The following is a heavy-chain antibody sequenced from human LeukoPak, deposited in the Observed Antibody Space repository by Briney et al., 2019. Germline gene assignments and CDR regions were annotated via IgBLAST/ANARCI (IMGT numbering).Heavy chain of an antibody. CDR1: GYTFTNYD. J-gene: IGHJ4*02. V-gene: IGHV1-8*01. CDR2: MGSNSGDT. D-gene: IGHD7-27*01. Sequence: WASVKVSCKASGYTFTNYDINWVRQATGQGLEWMGWMGSNSGDTGYAQKFQDRVTMTRDTFISTAYMELNNVRSEDTAMYYCVRGPPNWGFDYWGQGTLVTVSS. CDR3: VRGPPNWGFDY.